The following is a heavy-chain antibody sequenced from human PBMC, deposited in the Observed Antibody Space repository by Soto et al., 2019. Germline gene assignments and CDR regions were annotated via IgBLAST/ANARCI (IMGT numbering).Heavy chain of an antibody. CDR3: ARQHYYGSGSYGAFDI. Sequence: SETLSLTCTVSGGSISSGDYYWSWIRQPPGKGLEWIGYMYYSGSTYYNPSLKSRVTISVDTSKNQFSLKLSSVTAADTAVYYCARQHYYGSGSYGAFDIWGQGTMVTVSS. CDR1: GGSISSGDYY. D-gene: IGHD3-10*01. V-gene: IGHV4-30-4*01. J-gene: IGHJ3*02. CDR2: MYYSGST.